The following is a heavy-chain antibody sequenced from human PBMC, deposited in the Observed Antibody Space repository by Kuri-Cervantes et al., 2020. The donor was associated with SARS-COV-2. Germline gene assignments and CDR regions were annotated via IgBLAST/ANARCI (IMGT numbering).Heavy chain of an antibody. CDR2: ISYDGSNK. Sequence: GESLKISCAASGFTFSSYGMHWVRQAPGKGLEWVAVISYDGSNKYYADSVKGRFTISRDNSKNTLYLQMNSLRAEDTAVYYCARGSISGSYLYWGQGTLVTVSS. D-gene: IGHD1-26*01. CDR3: ARGSISGSYLY. J-gene: IGHJ4*02. V-gene: IGHV3-30*03. CDR1: GFTFSSYG.